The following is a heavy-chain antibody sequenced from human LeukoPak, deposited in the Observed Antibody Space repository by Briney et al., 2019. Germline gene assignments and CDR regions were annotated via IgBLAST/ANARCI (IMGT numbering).Heavy chain of an antibody. V-gene: IGHV3-48*01. Sequence: GGSLRLSCAASGFIFSSHGMNWVRQAPGKGLEWVSGIIPSGGITYYADSVKGRFTISRDNAKNSLYLQMNSLRAEDTAVYYCASLYYDSSGYYGDYYYYMDVWGKGTTVTVSS. CDR1: GFIFSSHG. CDR2: IIPSGGIT. D-gene: IGHD3-22*01. J-gene: IGHJ6*03. CDR3: ASLYYDSSGYYGDYYYYMDV.